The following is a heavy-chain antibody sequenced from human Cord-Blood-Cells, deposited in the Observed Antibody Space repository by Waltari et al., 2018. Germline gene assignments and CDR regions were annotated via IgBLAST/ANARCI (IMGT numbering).Heavy chain of an antibody. D-gene: IGHD2-2*01. J-gene: IGHJ5*02. Sequence: EVQLVESGGGLVQPGGSLRLSCAASGFTFSSYWMHWVRQAPGKGLVWFSRIKSDGSSTSYADPVKGRFTISRDNAKNTLYLQMNSLRAEDTAVYYCARDLSPVGWFDPWGQGTLVTVSS. CDR3: ARDLSPVGWFDP. CDR2: IKSDGSST. V-gene: IGHV3-74*01. CDR1: GFTFSSYW.